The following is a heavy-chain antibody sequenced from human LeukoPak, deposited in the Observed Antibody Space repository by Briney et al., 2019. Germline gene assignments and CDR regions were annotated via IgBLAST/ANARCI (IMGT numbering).Heavy chain of an antibody. J-gene: IGHJ4*02. D-gene: IGHD3-3*01. V-gene: IGHV4-59*01. CDR1: GGSISSYY. Sequence: PSETLSLTCTVSGGSISSYYWSWIRQPPGKGLEWIGYIYYSGSTNYNPSLKSRVTISVDTSKNQFSLKLSSVTAADTAVYYCAISYDFWSGYSQLYWGQGTLVTVSS. CDR2: IYYSGST. CDR3: AISYDFWSGYSQLY.